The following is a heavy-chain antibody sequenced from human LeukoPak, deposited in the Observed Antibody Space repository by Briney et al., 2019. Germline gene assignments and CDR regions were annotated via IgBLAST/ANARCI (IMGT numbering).Heavy chain of an antibody. Sequence: GRSLRLPCAASGFTFDDYAMHWVRQAPGKGLEWVSGISWNSGSIGYADSVKGRFTISRDNAKNSLYLQMNSLRAEDMALYYCAKGGVVVVAATYFDYWGQGTLVTVSS. V-gene: IGHV3-9*03. CDR2: ISWNSGSI. J-gene: IGHJ4*02. D-gene: IGHD2-15*01. CDR3: AKGGVVVVAATYFDY. CDR1: GFTFDDYA.